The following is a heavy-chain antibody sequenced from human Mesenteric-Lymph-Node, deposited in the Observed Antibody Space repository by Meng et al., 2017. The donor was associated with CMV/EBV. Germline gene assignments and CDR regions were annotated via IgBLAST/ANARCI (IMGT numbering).Heavy chain of an antibody. V-gene: IGHV1-8*01. Sequence: ASVKVSCKASGYTFTSYDINWVRQATGQGLEWMGWMNPNSGSTGYAQKFQGRVTMTRNTSISTAYMELSSLRSDDTAVYYCARDRGIVVVPAAPEDYWGQGTLVTVSS. D-gene: IGHD2-2*01. J-gene: IGHJ4*02. CDR2: MNPNSGST. CDR1: GYTFTSYD. CDR3: ARDRGIVVVPAAPEDY.